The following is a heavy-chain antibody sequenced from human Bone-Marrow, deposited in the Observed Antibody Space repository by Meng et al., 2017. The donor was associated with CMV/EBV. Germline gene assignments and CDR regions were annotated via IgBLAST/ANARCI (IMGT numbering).Heavy chain of an antibody. CDR1: GGPIVSGGYY. Sequence: SETLSLTCIVSGGPIVSGGYYWGWVRQSPGKGLEWIGSVHYSENTYYKSSLKGRISISVDTSKSQFSLRLSSVTAADTTVYFCARFRRPGRRVPNGLEDWGHGTTVTVSS. CDR2: VHYSENT. J-gene: IGHJ6*02. D-gene: IGHD1-1*01. V-gene: IGHV4-39*01. CDR3: ARFRRPGRRVPNGLED.